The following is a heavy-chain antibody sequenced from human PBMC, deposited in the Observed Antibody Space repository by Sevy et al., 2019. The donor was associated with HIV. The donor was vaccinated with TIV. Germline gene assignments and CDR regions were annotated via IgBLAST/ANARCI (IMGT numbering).Heavy chain of an antibody. J-gene: IGHJ4*02. CDR1: GYTFTSYA. V-gene: IGHV1-3*01. CDR2: INAGNGNT. Sequence: ASVKVSCKASGYTFTSYAFHWVRQAPGQRLEWMGWINAGNGNTKYSEKFQGRVTITRDTSASTAYMELSSLRSEDTAVYYCARDYFGSGTFYNGNFFDYWGQGTLVTVSS. D-gene: IGHD3-10*01. CDR3: ARDYFGSGTFYNGNFFDY.